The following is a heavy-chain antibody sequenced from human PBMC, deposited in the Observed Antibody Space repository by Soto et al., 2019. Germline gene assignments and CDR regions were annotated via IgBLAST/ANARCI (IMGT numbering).Heavy chain of an antibody. CDR2: IYYSGST. Sequence: PSETLSLTCTVSGGSISSGGYYWSWIRQHPGKGLEWIGYIYYSGSTYYNPSLKSRVTISVDTSKNQFSLKLCSVTAADTAVYYCASYIGNRGYSGYDEGYYYYYMDVWGKGTTVTVSS. D-gene: IGHD5-12*01. CDR1: GGSISSGGYY. CDR3: ASYIGNRGYSGYDEGYYYYYMDV. J-gene: IGHJ6*03. V-gene: IGHV4-31*03.